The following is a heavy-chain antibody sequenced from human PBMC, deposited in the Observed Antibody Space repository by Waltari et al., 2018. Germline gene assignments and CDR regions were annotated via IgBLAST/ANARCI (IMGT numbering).Heavy chain of an antibody. J-gene: IGHJ4*02. Sequence: QVQLQESGPGLVKPSETLSLTCSVSGGSISRSGYYWVWIRQPPGKGLEGIGSIYYSGTTYYNPSLNSRVTISVDTSKNQFSLKLTSVTAADTAMYFCARQSYYDESGHDWGQGTLVTVSS. D-gene: IGHD3-22*01. CDR2: IYYSGTT. CDR1: GGSISRSGYY. CDR3: ARQSYYDESGHD. V-gene: IGHV4-39*01.